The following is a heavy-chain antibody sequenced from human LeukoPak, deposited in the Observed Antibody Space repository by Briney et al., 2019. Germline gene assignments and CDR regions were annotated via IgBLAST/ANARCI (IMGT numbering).Heavy chain of an antibody. CDR1: GFTLPGYA. CDR3: ARAPVAPAYYFDS. CDR2: ISSSCSHI. V-gene: IGHV3-21*06. D-gene: IGHD6-19*01. J-gene: IGHJ4*02. Sequence: PGGSLRLSCAASGFTLPGYAMNWVRQTPGKGLEWVSSISSSCSHIYYADSVKGRFIISRDNAKNLLFLQMNSLRAEDTALYYCARAPVAPAYYFDSWGQGALVTVSS.